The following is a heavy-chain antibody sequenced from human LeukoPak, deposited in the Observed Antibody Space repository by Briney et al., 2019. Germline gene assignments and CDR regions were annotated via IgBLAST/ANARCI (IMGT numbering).Heavy chain of an antibody. D-gene: IGHD3-22*01. Sequence: PSKTLSLTCTVSGGSISSYYWSWIRQPPGKGLEWIGYIYYSGSTNYNPSLKSRVTISVDTSKNQFSLKLTSVTAADTAVYYCARDSYDSSTYSWSYMDVWGKGTTVTISS. CDR1: GGSISSYY. V-gene: IGHV4-59*12. CDR2: IYYSGST. CDR3: ARDSYDSSTYSWSYMDV. J-gene: IGHJ6*03.